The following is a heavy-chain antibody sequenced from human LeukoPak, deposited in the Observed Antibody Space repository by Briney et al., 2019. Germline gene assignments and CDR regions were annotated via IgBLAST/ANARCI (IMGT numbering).Heavy chain of an antibody. CDR2: IYSGGST. CDR1: GFTVSSNY. J-gene: IGHJ4*02. CDR3: ARGFPLGPNFDY. Sequence: PGGSLRLSRAASGFTVSSNYMSWVRQAPGKGLEWVSVIYSGGSTYYADSVKGRFTISRDNSKNTLYLQMNSLRAEDTAVYYCARGFPLGPNFDYWGQGTLVTVSS. V-gene: IGHV3-66*01.